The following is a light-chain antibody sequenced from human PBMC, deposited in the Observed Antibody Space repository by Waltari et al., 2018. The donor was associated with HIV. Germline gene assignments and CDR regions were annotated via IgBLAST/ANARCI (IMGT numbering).Light chain of an antibody. V-gene: IGKV1-33*01. CDR3: QQYDNLPVT. CDR2: DAS. J-gene: IGKJ4*01. Sequence: DIQMTHSPSSLSASVGDRVTITCQASQDISNYLNWYQQKPWKGPKLLIYDASNLETGVPSRFSGSGSGTDFTFTIRSLQPEDIATYYCQQYDNLPVTFGGGTKVEIK. CDR1: QDISNY.